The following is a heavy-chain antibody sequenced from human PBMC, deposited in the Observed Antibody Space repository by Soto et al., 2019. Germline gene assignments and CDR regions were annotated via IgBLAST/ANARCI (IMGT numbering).Heavy chain of an antibody. Sequence: EVQLVESGGGLVKPGGSLSLSCAAAGFTFSSYRMNWVRQAPGKGLEWVSSMSSSSSYIFYADSVKGRFTISRDNAENSLYLQMNSLRAEDTAMYYCAREGYRDHGDLDYWGQGTLVTVSS. D-gene: IGHD4-17*01. J-gene: IGHJ4*02. CDR2: MSSSSSYI. CDR1: GFTFSSYR. V-gene: IGHV3-21*01. CDR3: AREGYRDHGDLDY.